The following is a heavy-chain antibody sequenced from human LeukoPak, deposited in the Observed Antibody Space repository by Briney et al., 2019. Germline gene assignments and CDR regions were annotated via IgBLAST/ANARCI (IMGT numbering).Heavy chain of an antibody. CDR1: GFTFSSYA. V-gene: IGHV3-23*01. CDR3: AKGPCSGGSGCLDY. CDR2: LSGSGGST. Sequence: GGSLRLSCAASGFTFSSYAMSWVRQAPGKGLEWVSVLSGSGGSTYYADSVKGRFTISRDNRKNTLFLQMNSLRAEDTAVYYCAKGPCSGGSGCLDYWGQGTLVTVSS. J-gene: IGHJ4*02. D-gene: IGHD2-15*01.